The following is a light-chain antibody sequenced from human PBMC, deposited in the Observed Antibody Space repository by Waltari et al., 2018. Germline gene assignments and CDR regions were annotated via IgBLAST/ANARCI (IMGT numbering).Light chain of an antibody. V-gene: IGKV3-20*01. J-gene: IGKJ5*01. Sequence: EIVLTQSPGTLSLSPGERATLSCRASQSVSSSSLAWYQQTPGQAPRLLVYGASSRATGIPDRFSGSGSGTDFTLTISRLEPEDFVVYYCQQYGSSPPVITFGQGTRLEI. CDR2: GAS. CDR1: QSVSSSS. CDR3: QQYGSSPPVIT.